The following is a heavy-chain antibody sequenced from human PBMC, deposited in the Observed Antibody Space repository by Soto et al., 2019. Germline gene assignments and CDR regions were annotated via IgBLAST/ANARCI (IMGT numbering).Heavy chain of an antibody. CDR1: GGSISSSSFH. CDR3: ARRERAAGTDWWFDP. V-gene: IGHV4-39*01. CDR2: IYYSGST. D-gene: IGHD6-13*01. J-gene: IGHJ5*02. Sequence: QLQLQESGPGLVKPSETLSLTCTVSGGSISSSSFHWGWLRQPPGKGLEWIGSIYYSGSTYYSPSLKSRVSISVDTAKNQFSLKLSSVTAADTAVYYGARRERAAGTDWWFDPWGQGTLVTVSS.